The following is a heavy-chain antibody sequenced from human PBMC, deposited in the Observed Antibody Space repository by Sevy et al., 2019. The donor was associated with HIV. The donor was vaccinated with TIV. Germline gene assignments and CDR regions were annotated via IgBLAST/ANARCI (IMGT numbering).Heavy chain of an antibody. Sequence: GGSLRLSCVASGFTFSSYAMSWVRQAPGKGLEWVSAIGGSGGSTYYADSVKGRFTISRDNSKNTLYLQMNSLRAEDTAVYYCAKRPDFGVVIPTGVKDVWGQGTTVTVSS. V-gene: IGHV3-23*01. CDR1: GFTFSSYA. J-gene: IGHJ6*02. CDR2: IGGSGGST. D-gene: IGHD3-3*01. CDR3: AKRPDFGVVIPTGVKDV.